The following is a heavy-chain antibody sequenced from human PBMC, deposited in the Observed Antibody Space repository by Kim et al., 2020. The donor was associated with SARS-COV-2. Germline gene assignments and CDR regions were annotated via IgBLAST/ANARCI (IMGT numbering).Heavy chain of an antibody. D-gene: IGHD6-13*01. CDR3: TTKRLVAAGVDY. V-gene: IGHV3-15*01. J-gene: IGHJ4*02. Sequence: DYASPVKGRFAISKDDSKNTLYLQTNSLQTEDTAVYYCTTKRLVAAGVDYWGQGTLVTVSS.